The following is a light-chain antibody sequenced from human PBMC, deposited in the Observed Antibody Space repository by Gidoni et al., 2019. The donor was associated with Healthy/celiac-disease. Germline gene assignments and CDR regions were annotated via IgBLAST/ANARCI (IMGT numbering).Light chain of an antibody. CDR3: QKSYSTPFT. V-gene: IGKV1-39*01. CDR1: QSNSSY. J-gene: IGKJ4*01. Sequence: DIQMTQSPSSLSASVGDRVTMTCRESQSNSSYLHWSQQKPGKAPKLLIYAASSLQSGVPSRFSGSGSGTDFTLTISSLQPEDFATYYCQKSYSTPFTFGGGTKVEIK. CDR2: AAS.